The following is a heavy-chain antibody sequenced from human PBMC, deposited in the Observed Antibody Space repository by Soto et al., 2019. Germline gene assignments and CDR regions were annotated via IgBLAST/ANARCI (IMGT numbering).Heavy chain of an antibody. CDR3: AKDPIMAGTSYSDIDS. J-gene: IGHJ4*02. CDR2: ISYDGSNT. D-gene: IGHD6-19*01. CDR1: GFTFYHYG. V-gene: IGHV3-30*18. Sequence: GGSLRLSCAVSGFTFYHYGMFWVRQAPGKGLEWVSVISYDGSNTSYGDSVKGRFTISRDNSENTLYLQINSLSTEDTAVYHCAKDPIMAGTSYSDIDSWGQGALVTVSS.